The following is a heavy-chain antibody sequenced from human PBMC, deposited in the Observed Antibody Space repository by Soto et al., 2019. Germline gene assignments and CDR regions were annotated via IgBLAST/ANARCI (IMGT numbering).Heavy chain of an antibody. CDR1: GFTFDDYA. J-gene: IGHJ4*02. Sequence: EVQLVESGGGLVQPGRSLRLSCAASGFTFDDYAMHWVRQAPVKGLEWVSGISWNSGSIGYADSVKGRFTISRDNAKNSLYLQMNSLRAEDTALYYCASIAVAGYNNDYWGQGTLVTVSS. D-gene: IGHD6-19*01. CDR3: ASIAVAGYNNDY. V-gene: IGHV3-9*01. CDR2: ISWNSGSI.